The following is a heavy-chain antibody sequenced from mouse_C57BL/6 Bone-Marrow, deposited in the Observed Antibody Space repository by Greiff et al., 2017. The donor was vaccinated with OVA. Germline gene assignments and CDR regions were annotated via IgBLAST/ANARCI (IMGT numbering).Heavy chain of an antibody. V-gene: IGHV1-50*01. Sequence: QVQLQQPGAELVKPGASVKLSCKASGSTFPSYWMPWVQQRPGPGLAWIGALDPSDSYTNYNQECKGKATCTVDTASSTAYMQRSSLTSEDSAVYYCARSEFAYWGQGTLVTVSA. CDR1: GSTFPSYW. CDR3: ARSEFAY. J-gene: IGHJ3*01. CDR2: LDPSDSYT.